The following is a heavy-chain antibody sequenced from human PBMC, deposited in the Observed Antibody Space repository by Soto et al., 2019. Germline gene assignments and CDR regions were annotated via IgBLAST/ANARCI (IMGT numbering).Heavy chain of an antibody. V-gene: IGHV4-34*01. CDR1: GGSFSDYY. CDR2: INHSGST. D-gene: IGHD3-10*01. Sequence: KPSETLSLTCAVYGGSFSDYYWTWIRQPPGKGLEWIGEINHSGSTNYNASLKSRVSISGDTSKNQFSLKLSFVTAADTAVYYCARGRGGVQHWGQGTLVTVSS. J-gene: IGHJ1*01. CDR3: ARGRGGVQH.